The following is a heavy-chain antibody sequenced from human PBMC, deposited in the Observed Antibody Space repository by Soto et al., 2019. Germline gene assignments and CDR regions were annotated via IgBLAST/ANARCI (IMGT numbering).Heavy chain of an antibody. Sequence: QVQLQESGPGLVKPSETLSLTCSVSGVSTSNHYWTWIRKPPGQGPEWIGCIYYRGTTNYNASFNSRVTXPLASSXXQFSLKLTSVTTADTAVYYCARGGGSPYHDHEFDYWGQGILVTVSS. D-gene: IGHD2-2*01. J-gene: IGHJ4*02. CDR2: IYYRGTT. CDR1: GVSTSNHY. CDR3: ARGGGSPYHDHEFDY. V-gene: IGHV4-59*11.